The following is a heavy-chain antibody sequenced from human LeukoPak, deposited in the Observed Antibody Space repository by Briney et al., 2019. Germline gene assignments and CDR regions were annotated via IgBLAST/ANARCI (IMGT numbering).Heavy chain of an antibody. CDR2: IYYSGST. Sequence: KPSETLSLTCTVSGGSISSYYWSWIRQPPGKGLEWIGYIYYSGSTNYNPSLKSRVTISVDTSKNQFSLKLSSVTAADTAVYYCARLINVVVPAATDYDFWSGYYTYYFDYWGQGTLVIVSS. CDR1: GGSISSYY. D-gene: IGHD3-3*01. CDR3: ARLINVVVPAATDYDFWSGYYTYYFDY. V-gene: IGHV4-59*12. J-gene: IGHJ4*02.